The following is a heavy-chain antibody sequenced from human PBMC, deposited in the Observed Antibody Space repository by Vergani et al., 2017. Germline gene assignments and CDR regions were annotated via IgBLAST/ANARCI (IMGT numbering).Heavy chain of an antibody. Sequence: EVQLVESGGGLVQPGGSLRLSCAASGFTFSSYEMNWVRQAPGKGLEWVSYISSSGSTIYYADSVKGRFTISRDNAKNSLYLQMNSLRAEDTAVYYCARDLEGWLRRFDYWGQGTLVTVSS. J-gene: IGHJ4*02. CDR1: GFTFSSYE. D-gene: IGHD5-12*01. V-gene: IGHV3-48*03. CDR3: ARDLEGWLRRFDY. CDR2: ISSSGSTI.